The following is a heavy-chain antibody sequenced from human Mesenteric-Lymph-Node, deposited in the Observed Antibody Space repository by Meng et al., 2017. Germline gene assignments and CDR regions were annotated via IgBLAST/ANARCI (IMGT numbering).Heavy chain of an antibody. J-gene: IGHJ4*02. D-gene: IGHD6-13*01. Sequence: QVPLVWAGAEVKKAGAPLRVSCTAAGYNFTSYDMKWVRQAPGQGREWLGWINTNTGNPTYAQGLTGRFVFSLDTSVSTAYLQISSLKAEDTAVYYCARVSEWDSSSWYGVFDYWGQGTLVTVSS. CDR3: ARVSEWDSSSWYGVFDY. V-gene: IGHV7-4-1*02. CDR2: INTNTGNP. CDR1: GYNFTSYD.